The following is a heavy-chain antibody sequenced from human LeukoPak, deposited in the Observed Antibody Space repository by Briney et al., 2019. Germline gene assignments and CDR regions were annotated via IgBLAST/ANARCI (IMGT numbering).Heavy chain of an antibody. CDR1: GGSISSHY. CDR2: IYYSGST. CDR3: ARAGSGYYYYMDV. J-gene: IGHJ6*03. V-gene: IGHV4-59*11. Sequence: SETLSLTCTVSGGSISSHYWSWIRHPPGKGLEWIGYIYYSGSTNYNPSLKSRVTISVDTSKNQFSLKLSSVTAADTAVYYCARAGSGYYYYMDVWGKGTTVTVSS. D-gene: IGHD3-10*01.